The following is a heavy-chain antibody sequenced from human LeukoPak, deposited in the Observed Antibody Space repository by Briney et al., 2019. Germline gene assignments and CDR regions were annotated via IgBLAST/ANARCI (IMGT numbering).Heavy chain of an antibody. V-gene: IGHV3-64*01. Sequence: PGGSLRLSCAASGFTFSSYAKHWVRQAPGKGLEYVSAISSNGGSTYYANSVKGRFTISRDNSKNTLYLQMGSLRAEDMAVYYCAKTVVLDYWGQGTLVTVSS. CDR3: AKTVVLDY. D-gene: IGHD3-22*01. J-gene: IGHJ4*02. CDR2: ISSNGGST. CDR1: GFTFSSYA.